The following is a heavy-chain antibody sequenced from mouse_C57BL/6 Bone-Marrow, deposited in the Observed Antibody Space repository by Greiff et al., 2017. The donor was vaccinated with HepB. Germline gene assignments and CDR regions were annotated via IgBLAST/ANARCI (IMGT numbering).Heavy chain of an antibody. V-gene: IGHV2-2*01. CDR3: ATNYYGSSYGGYFDV. CDR1: GFSLTSYG. CDR2: IWSGGST. Sequence: QVQLQQSGPGLVQPSQSLSITCTVSGFSLTSYGVHWVRQSPGKGLEWLGVIWSGGSTDYNAAFISRLSISKDNSKSQVFFKMNSLQADDTAIYYCATNYYGSSYGGYFDVWGTGTTVTVSS. J-gene: IGHJ1*03. D-gene: IGHD1-1*01.